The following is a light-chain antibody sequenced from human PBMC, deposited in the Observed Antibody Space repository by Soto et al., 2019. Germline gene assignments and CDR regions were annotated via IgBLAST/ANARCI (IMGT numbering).Light chain of an antibody. CDR1: QSISAW. J-gene: IGKJ2*01. CDR3: QQYNSYPG. CDR2: QAS. V-gene: IGKV1-5*03. Sequence: DIQMTQSPSTLSASVGDRVTITCRASQSISAWLAWFQQKPGKAPKLLIYQASHLESGVPSRFSGSGSGTEFTLTISSLQPDDFATYYCQQYNSYPGFGQGTKLEIK.